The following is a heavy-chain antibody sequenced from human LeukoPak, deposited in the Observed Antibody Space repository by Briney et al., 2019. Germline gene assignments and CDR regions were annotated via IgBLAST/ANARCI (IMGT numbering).Heavy chain of an antibody. Sequence: SETLSLTCTVSGYSISSGYYWGWIRQPPGRGLEWIGSIYHSGSTYYNPSLKSRVTISVDTSNNKFSLKLSSVTAADTAVYYCARLQGDSTAVYDYWGQGTLVSVSS. CDR3: ARLQGDSTAVYDY. V-gene: IGHV4-38-2*02. J-gene: IGHJ4*02. CDR1: GYSISSGYY. CDR2: IYHSGST. D-gene: IGHD2-21*01.